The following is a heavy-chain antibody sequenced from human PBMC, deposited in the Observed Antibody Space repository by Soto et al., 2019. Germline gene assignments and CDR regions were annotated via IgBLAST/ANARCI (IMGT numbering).Heavy chain of an antibody. V-gene: IGHV1-69*02. CDR3: ARRDVGGYYGMDV. Sequence: QVQLVQSGAEVKKPGSSVKVSCKASGGTFSSYTISWVRQAPGQGLEWMGRIIPILGIANYAQKFQGRVTXTXDXXTSTAYMELSSVRSEDTAVYYCARRDVGGYYGMDVWGQGTTVTVSS. CDR1: GGTFSSYT. J-gene: IGHJ6*02. D-gene: IGHD2-15*01. CDR2: IIPILGIA.